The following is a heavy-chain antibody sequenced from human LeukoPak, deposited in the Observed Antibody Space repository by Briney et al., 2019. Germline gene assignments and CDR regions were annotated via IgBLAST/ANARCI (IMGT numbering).Heavy chain of an antibody. CDR3: ARAYGDYSGPDFDY. CDR1: GYTFTSYD. Sequence: ASVKVSCKASGYTFTSYDISWVRQAPGQGLEWMGWISAYNGNTNYAQKLQGRVTMTTDTSTSTAYMELRSLRSDDTAVYYCARAYGDYSGPDFDYWGQGTLVTVSS. CDR2: ISAYNGNT. V-gene: IGHV1-18*01. J-gene: IGHJ4*02. D-gene: IGHD4-17*01.